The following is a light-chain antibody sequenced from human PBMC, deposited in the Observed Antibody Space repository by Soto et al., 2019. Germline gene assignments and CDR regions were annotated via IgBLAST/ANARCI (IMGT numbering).Light chain of an antibody. Sequence: EIVMTQSPATLSVSPGERATLSCRASLSVSRNLAWYQQKPGQAPRLLIFDASTRATGIPARFSGSGSGTEFTLTITSLQSEDFAVYYCQQYGSSPFTFGPGTKVDIK. CDR2: DAS. V-gene: IGKV3-15*01. CDR1: LSVSRN. CDR3: QQYGSSPFT. J-gene: IGKJ3*01.